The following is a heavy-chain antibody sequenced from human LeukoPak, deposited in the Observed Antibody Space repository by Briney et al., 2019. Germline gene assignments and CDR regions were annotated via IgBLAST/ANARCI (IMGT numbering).Heavy chain of an antibody. J-gene: IGHJ4*02. CDR3: AKMQGYFDY. CDR1: GLTFSSYG. CDR2: ITGDGTTS. V-gene: IGHV3-23*01. Sequence: GGSLRLSCEASGLTFSSYGMSWVRQAPGKGLQWVSAITGDGTTSYYADSVKGRFTISRDNSKNMLYLQMSSLRAEDTAVYYCAKMQGYFDYWGQGTLVPVSS.